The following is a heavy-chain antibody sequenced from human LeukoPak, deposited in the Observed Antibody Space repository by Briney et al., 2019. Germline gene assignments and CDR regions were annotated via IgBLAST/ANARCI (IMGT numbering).Heavy chain of an antibody. CDR3: ARSPDPYPYYYYYYMDV. V-gene: IGHV2-70*11. Sequence: SGPALVKPTQTLTLTCTFSGFSLSTSGMCVSWIRQPPGKALEWLARIDWGDDKYYSTSLKTRLTISKDTSKNQVVLTMTNMDPVDTATYYCARSPDPYPYYYYYYMDVWGKGTTVTVSS. CDR2: IDWGDDK. D-gene: IGHD3-16*01. CDR1: GFSLSTSGMC. J-gene: IGHJ6*03.